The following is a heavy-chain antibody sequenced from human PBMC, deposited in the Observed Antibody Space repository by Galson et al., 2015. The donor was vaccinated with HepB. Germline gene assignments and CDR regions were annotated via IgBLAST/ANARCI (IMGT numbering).Heavy chain of an antibody. CDR3: ASESWGSFEF. D-gene: IGHD7-27*01. Sequence: FLRLSCAASDFTFTTYTMNWVRQAPGKGLEWVSSISGNTDYIYYADSLKGRFTISRDNAKNSLYLQMNSLRAEDTAVYYCASESWGSFEFWGQGTLVTVSS. J-gene: IGHJ4*02. CDR2: ISGNTDYI. V-gene: IGHV3-21*01. CDR1: DFTFTTYT.